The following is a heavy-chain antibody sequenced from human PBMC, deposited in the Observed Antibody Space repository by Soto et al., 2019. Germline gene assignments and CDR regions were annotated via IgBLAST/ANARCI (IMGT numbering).Heavy chain of an antibody. CDR1: GFTFSNAW. Sequence: GGSLRLSCAASGFTFSNAWMSWVRQAPGKGLEWVGRIKSKTDGGTTDYAAPVKGRFTISRDDSKNTLYLQMNSLKTEDTAVYYCTTIRPRYFWRELYFDYWGQGTPVTVSS. J-gene: IGHJ4*02. CDR2: IKSKTDGGTT. CDR3: TTIRPRYFWRELYFDY. V-gene: IGHV3-15*01. D-gene: IGHD3-3*01.